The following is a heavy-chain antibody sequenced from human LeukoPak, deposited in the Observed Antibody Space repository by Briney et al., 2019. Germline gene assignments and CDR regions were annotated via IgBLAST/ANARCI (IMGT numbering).Heavy chain of an antibody. CDR3: ARVGYSYGDDAFDI. V-gene: IGHV3-53*01. CDR1: GFTVSSNY. Sequence: GGSLRLSCAASGFTVSSNYMSWVRQAPGKGLEWVSVIYSGGSTYYADSVKGRFTISRDNSKNTLYLQMNSLRAEDTAVYYCARVGYSYGDDAFDIWGQGTMVTVSS. J-gene: IGHJ3*02. D-gene: IGHD5-18*01. CDR2: IYSGGST.